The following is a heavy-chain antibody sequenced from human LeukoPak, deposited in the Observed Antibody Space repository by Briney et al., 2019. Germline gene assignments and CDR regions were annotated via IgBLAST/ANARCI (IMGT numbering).Heavy chain of an antibody. CDR1: GGSISSGGYY. Sequence: SETLSLTCTVSGGSISSGGYYWSWIRQPPGKGLEWIGEINHSGSTNYNPSLKSRVTISVDTSKNQFSLKLSSVTAADTAVYYCAALCSGGSCTHYGMDVWGQGTTVTVSS. D-gene: IGHD2-15*01. CDR3: AALCSGGSCTHYGMDV. V-gene: IGHV4-39*07. CDR2: INHSGST. J-gene: IGHJ6*02.